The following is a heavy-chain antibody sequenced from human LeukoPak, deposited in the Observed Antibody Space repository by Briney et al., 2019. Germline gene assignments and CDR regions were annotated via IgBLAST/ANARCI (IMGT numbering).Heavy chain of an antibody. CDR1: GFTFSTNW. D-gene: IGHD6-13*01. CDR2: INGDGSRT. V-gene: IGHV3-74*01. Sequence: GGSLRLSCAASGFTFSTNWMHWVRQAPGKGLVWVSRINGDGSRTNYADSVKGRFTISRDNSKNTLYLQMNSLRAEDTAVYCCARGGPAAGLEYWGQGTLVTVSS. CDR3: ARGGPAAGLEY. J-gene: IGHJ4*02.